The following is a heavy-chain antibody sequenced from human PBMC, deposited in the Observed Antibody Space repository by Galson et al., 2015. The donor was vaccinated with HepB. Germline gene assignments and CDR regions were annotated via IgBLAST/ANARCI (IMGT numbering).Heavy chain of an antibody. CDR1: GYTFTSYG. J-gene: IGHJ4*02. CDR3: ARGPQYSIAAAGTPDY. Sequence: VTVSCKASGYTFTSYGISWVRQAPGQGLEWMGWISAYNGNTNYAQKLQGRVTMTTDTSTSTAYMELRSLRSDDTAVYYCARGPQYSIAAAGTPDYWGQGTLVTVSS. V-gene: IGHV1-18*01. CDR2: ISAYNGNT. D-gene: IGHD6-13*01.